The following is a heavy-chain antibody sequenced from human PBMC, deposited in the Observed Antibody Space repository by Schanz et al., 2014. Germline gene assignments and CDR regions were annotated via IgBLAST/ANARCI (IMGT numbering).Heavy chain of an antibody. V-gene: IGHV3-11*01. CDR3: ARIGGSVFDY. CDR1: GFPFRYYF. D-gene: IGHD3-10*01. J-gene: IGHJ4*02. CDR2: IGNGGVTI. Sequence: QVQLVDSGGGLVKPGGSLRLSCTASGFPFRYYFMAWIRQPPGRGLEWVSYIGNGGVTIYYADSVKGRFTISRDNSKNPLYLHMNSLRAEDTAVYYCARIGGSVFDYWAQGTLVTVSS.